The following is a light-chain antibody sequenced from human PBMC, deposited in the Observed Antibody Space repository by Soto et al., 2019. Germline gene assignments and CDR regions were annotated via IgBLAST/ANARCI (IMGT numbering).Light chain of an antibody. CDR2: DVS. CDR1: SSDTGLYNR. CDR3: CSYTNDNTYV. Sequence: QSVLTQPPSVSGSPGQSLAISCSGTSSDTGLYNRVSWYQQSPGTAPKLMIYDVSNRPSGVPDRFSVSRSGNTASLTISGLQPEDEADYYCCSYTNDNTYVFGTGTKVTVL. V-gene: IGLV2-18*02. J-gene: IGLJ1*01.